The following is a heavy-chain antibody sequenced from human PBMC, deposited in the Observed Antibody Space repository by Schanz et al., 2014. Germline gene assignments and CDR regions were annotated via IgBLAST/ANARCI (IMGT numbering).Heavy chain of an antibody. J-gene: IGHJ4*02. D-gene: IGHD6-19*01. CDR3: AKDLPAVAVAPLMTGLYDS. Sequence: HVQLVESGGGVVQPGRSLRLSCATSGFSFDKYGMHWVRQAPGKGLEWVGVIWYDGSKTYYADSVRGRFTISRENSKNTLHLQMNSLRAEDTAVYHCAKDLPAVAVAPLMTGLYDSWGQGTLVTVSS. CDR1: GFSFDKYG. V-gene: IGHV3-33*06. CDR2: IWYDGSKT.